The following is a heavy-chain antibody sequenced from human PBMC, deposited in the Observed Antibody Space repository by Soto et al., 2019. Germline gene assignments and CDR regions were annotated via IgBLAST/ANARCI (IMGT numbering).Heavy chain of an antibody. V-gene: IGHV4-59*08. CDR3: ARTGLDLGPLEY. D-gene: IGHD1-1*01. Sequence: QVQLEESGPGLVKPSETLSLTCTVSGDSISSYYWTWIRQPPGKGLKWIAFIYYGGSINYNPSLKSRVAISVDTSKNQFSLNLHSVPAADTAVYYCARTGLDLGPLEYWGQGTRVTVSS. J-gene: IGHJ4*02. CDR2: IYYGGSI. CDR1: GDSISSYY.